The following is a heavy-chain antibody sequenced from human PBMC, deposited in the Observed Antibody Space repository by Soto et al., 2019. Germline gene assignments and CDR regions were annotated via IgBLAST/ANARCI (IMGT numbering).Heavy chain of an antibody. Sequence: GASVKVSFKASGGTFSSYAISWVRQAPGQGLEWMGGIIPIFGTANYAQKFQGRVAITADESTSTAYMELSSLRSEDTAVYYCASELSIAAAGPRDWFDPWGQGTLVTVSS. CDR2: IIPIFGTA. D-gene: IGHD6-13*01. V-gene: IGHV1-69*13. J-gene: IGHJ5*02. CDR1: GGTFSSYA. CDR3: ASELSIAAAGPRDWFDP.